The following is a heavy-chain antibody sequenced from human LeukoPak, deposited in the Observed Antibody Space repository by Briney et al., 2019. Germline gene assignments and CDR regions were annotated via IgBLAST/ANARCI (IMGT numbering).Heavy chain of an antibody. CDR2: INPNSGGT. V-gene: IGHV1-2*06. D-gene: IGHD3-22*01. J-gene: IGHJ3*02. CDR1: GYTFTGYY. Sequence: ASVKVSCKASGYTFTGYYMHWVPQAPGQGLEWMGRINPNSGGTNYAQKFQGRVTMTRDTSISTAYMELSRLRSDDTAVYYCARARGYYDSSGYAFDIWGQGTMVTVSS. CDR3: ARARGYYDSSGYAFDI.